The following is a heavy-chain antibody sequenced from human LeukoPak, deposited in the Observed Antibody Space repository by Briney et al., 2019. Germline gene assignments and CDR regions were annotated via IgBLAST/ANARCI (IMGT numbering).Heavy chain of an antibody. J-gene: IGHJ4*02. D-gene: IGHD3-22*01. CDR3: ARSEKYYYDSSGYYGYYFDY. V-gene: IGHV1-69*05. Sequence: ASVKVSCKASGYTFTSYGISWVRQAPGQGLEWMGGIIPIFGTANYAQKFQGRVTITTDESTSTAYMELSSLRSEDTAVYYCARSEKYYYDSSGYYGYYFDYWGRGTLVTVSS. CDR1: GYTFTSYG. CDR2: IIPIFGTA.